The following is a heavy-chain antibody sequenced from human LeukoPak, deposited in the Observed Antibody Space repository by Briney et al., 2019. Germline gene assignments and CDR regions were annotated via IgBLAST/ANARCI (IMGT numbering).Heavy chain of an antibody. V-gene: IGHV3-30*18. Sequence: GGSLRLSCAASGFTFSTYGMHWVRQTPGKGLEWVAVISYDGSIKYYADSVKGRFTVSRDNSKNTLYLQMNSLRAEDTAVYYCAKAGWAKYYFDYWGQGTLVTVSS. CDR1: GFTFSTYG. J-gene: IGHJ4*02. CDR3: AKAGWAKYYFDY. D-gene: IGHD6-19*01. CDR2: ISYDGSIK.